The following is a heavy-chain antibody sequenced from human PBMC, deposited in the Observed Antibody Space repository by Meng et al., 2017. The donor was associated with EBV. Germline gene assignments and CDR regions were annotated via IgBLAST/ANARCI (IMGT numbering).Heavy chain of an antibody. J-gene: IGHJ4*02. CDR2: LIPMSGAP. CDR3: ASESGRGFTPDF. Sequence: QVKVEQSGAEWKRPGSSVKIPCKTSGGPFRSDAVSWVRQGPGQGLEWLGGLIPMSGAPHYAQKFQDRVTITADEYTRTHYMELSSLRSDDTAMYYCASESGRGFTPDFWGQGTLVTVSS. CDR1: GGPFRSDA. V-gene: IGHV1-69*01. D-gene: IGHD3-10*01.